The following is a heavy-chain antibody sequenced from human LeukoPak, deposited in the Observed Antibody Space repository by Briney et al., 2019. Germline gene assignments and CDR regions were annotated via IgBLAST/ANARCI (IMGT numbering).Heavy chain of an antibody. CDR3: AKDGYCSGGSCYSAESPGYYFDY. CDR2: ISYDGSNK. V-gene: IGHV3-30*18. D-gene: IGHD2-15*01. CDR1: GFTFSSYG. Sequence: PGGSLRLSCAASGFTFSSYGMHWVRQAPGKGLEWVAVISYDGSNKYYADSVKGRFTISRDNSKNTLYLQMNSLRAEDTAVYYCAKDGYCSGGSCYSAESPGYYFDYWGQGTLVTVSS. J-gene: IGHJ4*02.